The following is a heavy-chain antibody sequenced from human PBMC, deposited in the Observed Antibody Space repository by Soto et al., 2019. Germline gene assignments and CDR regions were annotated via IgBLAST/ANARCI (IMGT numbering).Heavy chain of an antibody. V-gene: IGHV1-18*01. J-gene: IGHJ6*02. CDR1: GYTFTSYG. CDR3: ARGELLWFGELWGMDV. Sequence: QVQLVQSGAEVKKPGASVKVSCKASGYTFTSYGISWVRQAPGQGLEWLGWISAYNGNTNYAQKRQGRVPMTTDTSTSTAYMELRSLRSDDTAVYYCARGELLWFGELWGMDVWGQGTTVTVSS. D-gene: IGHD3-10*01. CDR2: ISAYNGNT.